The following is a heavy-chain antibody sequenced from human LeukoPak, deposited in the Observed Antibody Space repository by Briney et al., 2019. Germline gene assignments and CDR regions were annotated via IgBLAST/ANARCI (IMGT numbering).Heavy chain of an antibody. CDR2: INPSGGST. Sequence: GASVKVSCRASVYTFTSYYIHWVRQAPGQGLEWMGIINPSGGSTIYAQKFQGRVTMTRDTSISTAYMELSRLRSDDTAVYYCAREGSGSYSDHWGQGTLVTVSS. CDR3: AREGSGSYSDH. J-gene: IGHJ4*02. V-gene: IGHV1-46*01. CDR1: VYTFTSYY. D-gene: IGHD1-26*01.